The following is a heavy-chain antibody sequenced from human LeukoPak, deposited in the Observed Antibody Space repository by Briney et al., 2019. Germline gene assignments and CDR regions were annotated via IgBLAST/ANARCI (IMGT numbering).Heavy chain of an antibody. CDR3: ARDHSSFRDSYDY. CDR2: IKEDGSEK. V-gene: IGHV3-7*01. CDR1: GFSFRSYW. J-gene: IGHJ4*02. Sequence: GGSLRLFCATSGFSFRSYWMNWIRQAPGKGLEWVANIKEDGSEKNYVDSVKGRFTISRDNAKNLLYLQMNSLRVEDTAVYYCARDHSSFRDSYDYWGQGTLVTVSS.